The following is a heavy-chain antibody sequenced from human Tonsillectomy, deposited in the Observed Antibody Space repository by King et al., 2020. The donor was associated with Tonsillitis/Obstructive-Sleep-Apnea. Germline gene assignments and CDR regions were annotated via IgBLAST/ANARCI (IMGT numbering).Heavy chain of an antibody. D-gene: IGHD6-13*01. CDR1: GFTFSSYS. CDR3: ARDGYSSSWYYFDY. CDR2: ISSSSRTI. J-gene: IGHJ4*02. Sequence: EVQLVESGGGLVQPGGSLRLSCAASGFTFSSYSMNWVRQAPGKGLEWVSYISSSSRTIYYADSVQGRFTISRDNAKNSLYLQMNSLRDEDTAVYYCARDGYSSSWYYFDYWGQGTLVTVSS. V-gene: IGHV3-48*02.